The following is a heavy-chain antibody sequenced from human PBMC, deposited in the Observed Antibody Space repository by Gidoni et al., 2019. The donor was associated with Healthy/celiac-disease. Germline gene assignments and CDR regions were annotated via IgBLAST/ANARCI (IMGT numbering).Heavy chain of an antibody. CDR1: GGTFSSYA. Sequence: QVQLVQSGAEVKKPGSSVKVSCKASGGTFSSYAISWVRQAPGQGLEWMGGIIPIFGTANYAQKFQGRVTITADESTSTAYMELSSLRSEDTAVYYCARGPRTHRGMNVVVTAIGAFDIWGQGTMVTVSS. V-gene: IGHV1-69*01. J-gene: IGHJ3*02. CDR2: IIPIFGTA. CDR3: ARGPRTHRGMNVVVTAIGAFDI. D-gene: IGHD2-21*02.